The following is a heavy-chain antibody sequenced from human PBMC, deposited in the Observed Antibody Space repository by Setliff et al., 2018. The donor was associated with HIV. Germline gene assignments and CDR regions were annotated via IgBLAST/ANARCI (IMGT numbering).Heavy chain of an antibody. V-gene: IGHV4-39*07. D-gene: IGHD6-13*01. CDR1: GGSITRSSYY. CDR3: ARGVAAAGL. J-gene: IGHJ4*02. Sequence: SETLSLTCTVSGGSITRSSYYWAWIRQPPGKGLEWIGNIFYSGHAFYNPSLRSRVTISVDTSKNQFSLKLSSVTAADTAVYYCARGVAAAGLWGQGTLVTVSS. CDR2: IFYSGHA.